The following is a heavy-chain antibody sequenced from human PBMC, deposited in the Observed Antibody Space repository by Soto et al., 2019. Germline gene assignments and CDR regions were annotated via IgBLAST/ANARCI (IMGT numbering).Heavy chain of an antibody. CDR3: AKGHIHKALGVNYFDY. D-gene: IGHD2-8*01. J-gene: IGHJ4*02. CDR2: ISYDGSNK. V-gene: IGHV3-30*18. CDR1: GFTFSSYG. Sequence: SLRLSCAASGFTFSSYGMHWVRQAPGKGLEWVAVISYDGSNKYYADSVKGRFTISRDNSKNTLYLQMNSLRAEDTAVYYCAKGHIHKALGVNYFDYWGQGTLVTVSS.